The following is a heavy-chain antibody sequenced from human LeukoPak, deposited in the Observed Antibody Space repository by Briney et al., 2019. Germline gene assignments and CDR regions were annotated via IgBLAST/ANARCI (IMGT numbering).Heavy chain of an antibody. CDR1: GVSITDYY. J-gene: IGHJ4*02. Sequence: SETLSLTCTVSGVSITDYYWSWIRQPPGKGLEWIAYIFHTGDTRYNPSLKSRITISLDTSKNQFSLKLNSVTAADTAVYYCARHPLRGGFDYWGQGTLVTVSS. CDR3: ARHPLRGGFDY. CDR2: IFHTGDT. V-gene: IGHV4-59*08.